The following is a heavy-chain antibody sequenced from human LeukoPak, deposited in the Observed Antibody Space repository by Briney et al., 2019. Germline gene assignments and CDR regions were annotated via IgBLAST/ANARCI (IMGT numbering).Heavy chain of an antibody. D-gene: IGHD3-10*01. CDR3: AKISGSGSYYFTY. Sequence: GGSLRLSCAASGFTFNNYAMSWVRQAPGKGLEWVSAISGSGFSTYYADSVRGRFTISRDNSKNTLYLQMSSLRAEDTAIYYCAKISGSGSYYFTYWGQGTLVTVSS. J-gene: IGHJ4*02. CDR1: GFTFNNYA. V-gene: IGHV3-23*01. CDR2: ISGSGFST.